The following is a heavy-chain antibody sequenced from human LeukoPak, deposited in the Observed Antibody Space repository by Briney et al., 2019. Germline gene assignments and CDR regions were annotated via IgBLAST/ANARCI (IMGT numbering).Heavy chain of an antibody. Sequence: KPSETLSLTCNVSGASISDYYWSWIRQSAGRGLEWIGRIYATETDFNPSLKSRLTMSIDTSKNQFSLKLRSVTAADTGVYYCARHQGWLQWEYWGQGTLVIVSS. V-gene: IGHV4-4*07. J-gene: IGHJ4*02. D-gene: IGHD5-24*01. CDR2: IYATET. CDR3: ARHQGWLQWEY. CDR1: GASISDYY.